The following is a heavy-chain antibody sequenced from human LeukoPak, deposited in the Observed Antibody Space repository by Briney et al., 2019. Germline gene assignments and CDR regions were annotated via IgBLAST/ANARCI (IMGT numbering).Heavy chain of an antibody. J-gene: IGHJ4*02. V-gene: IGHV3-23*01. CDR2: MCGSGVCT. CDR3: AKTTVGYSSGRYPGWPADC. Sequence: GGSLRLSCAASGFTLNTYAIFWVGQAPGKGVEWVSGMCGSGVCTYYADSVKGRFTISRDNSKNTVYLQMNSLTADDTAVYYCAKTTVGYSSGRYPGWPADCWGQGTLVTVSP. D-gene: IGHD6-19*01. CDR1: GFTLNTYA.